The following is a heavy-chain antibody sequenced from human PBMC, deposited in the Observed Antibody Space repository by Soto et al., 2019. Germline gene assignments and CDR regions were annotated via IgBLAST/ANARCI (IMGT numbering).Heavy chain of an antibody. CDR1: GGSISSYY. V-gene: IGHV4-59*01. CDR3: ARDSTGGDTAFRGGCGMDV. CDR2: IYYSGST. J-gene: IGHJ6*02. Sequence: KTSETLSLTCTVSGGSISSYYWSWIRQPPGKGLEWIGYIYYSGSTNYNPSLKSRVTISVDTSKNQFSLKLSSVTAADTAVYYCARDSTGGDTAFRGGCGMDVWGQGTTVTVSS. D-gene: IGHD5-18*01.